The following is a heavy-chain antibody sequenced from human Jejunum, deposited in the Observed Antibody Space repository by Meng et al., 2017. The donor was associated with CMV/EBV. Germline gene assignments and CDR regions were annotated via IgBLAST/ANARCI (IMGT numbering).Heavy chain of an antibody. D-gene: IGHD3-10*01. CDR3: ARSYGSGSSRFDP. J-gene: IGHJ5*02. V-gene: IGHV4-34*01. CDR2: IKHGGST. Sequence: VSGGSFSGYCWTWIRQSPGKGLEWIGEIKHGGSTKYNPSLKSRVTMLVDTSKKQVSLKVTSMTAADTALYYCARSYGSGSSRFDPWGQGTLVTVSS. CDR1: GGSFSGYC.